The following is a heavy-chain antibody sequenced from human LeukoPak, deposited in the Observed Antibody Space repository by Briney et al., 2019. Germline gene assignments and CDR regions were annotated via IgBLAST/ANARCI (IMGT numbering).Heavy chain of an antibody. CDR3: ATAHSYSSSSFDP. CDR2: MNSNSGNT. J-gene: IGHJ5*02. CDR1: GYTFTSYD. V-gene: IGHV1-8*01. D-gene: IGHD6-6*01. Sequence: ASVKVSCKASGYTFTSYDINWVRQATGQGLEWMGWMNSNSGNTGYAQKFQGRVTMTRNTSISTAYMELSSLRSEDTAVYYCATAHSYSSSSFDPWGQGTLVTVSS.